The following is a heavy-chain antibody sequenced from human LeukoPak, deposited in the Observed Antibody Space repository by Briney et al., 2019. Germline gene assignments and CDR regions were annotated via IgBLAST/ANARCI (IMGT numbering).Heavy chain of an antibody. Sequence: GASVKVSCTASGSSLIELSLYWVRQAPGQGLEWMGGIDVIDSETFYAQKFQGRVTMTEDSSRDTAYMELSGLTSDDKALYYCAAGRPYSLLDYWGQGTLVTVSS. CDR2: IDVIDSET. CDR3: AAGRPYSLLDY. CDR1: GSSLIELS. J-gene: IGHJ4*02. V-gene: IGHV1-24*01. D-gene: IGHD5-18*01.